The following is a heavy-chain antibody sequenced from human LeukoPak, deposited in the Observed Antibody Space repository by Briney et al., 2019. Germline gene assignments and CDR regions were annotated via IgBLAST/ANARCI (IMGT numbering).Heavy chain of an antibody. Sequence: SETLSLTCTVSGGSISTDYWSWIRQPPGKGLDWIGYVSFGGGTNYNPSLKSRVITSADTSKNQFSLNLTSVTAADTAVYYCARAGCSGGSCSAPGYYYGMDVWGQGTTVTVSS. CDR1: GGSISTDY. J-gene: IGHJ6*02. CDR3: ARAGCSGGSCSAPGYYYGMDV. D-gene: IGHD2-15*01. CDR2: VSFGGGT. V-gene: IGHV4-59*01.